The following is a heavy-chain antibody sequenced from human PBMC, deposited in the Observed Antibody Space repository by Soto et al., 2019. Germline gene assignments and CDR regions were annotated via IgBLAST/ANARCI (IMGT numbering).Heavy chain of an antibody. V-gene: IGHV4-39*01. CDR3: ARHASRGYSSSWYFED. CDR2: TYYSAGT. CDR1: GGSVSSRSYY. J-gene: IGHJ4*02. D-gene: IGHD6-13*01. Sequence: SETLSLTCNVSGGSVSSRSYYWGWIRQAPGKGLEWIVSTYYSAGTYYNPSLKSRITTSMDASKNQFSLTVTCVTAADTAIYYCARHASRGYSSSWYFEDWGQGTPVTVSS.